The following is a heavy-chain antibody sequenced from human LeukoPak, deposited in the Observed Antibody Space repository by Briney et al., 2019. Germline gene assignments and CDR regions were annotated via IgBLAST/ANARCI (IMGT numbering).Heavy chain of an antibody. J-gene: IGHJ6*02. V-gene: IGHV4-61*02. Sequence: SQTLSLTCTVSGGSISSGSYYWRWLRQPAGRGLEWFGRIYTSGNTNYNPSPKTRVTISVDTSKNQFSLRLSSVPAADTAVYYCARDASGDNWNDVGPTYCMDVWGQGTTVTVSS. D-gene: IGHD1-20*01. CDR3: ARDASGDNWNDVGPTYCMDV. CDR1: GGSISSGSYY. CDR2: IYTSGNT.